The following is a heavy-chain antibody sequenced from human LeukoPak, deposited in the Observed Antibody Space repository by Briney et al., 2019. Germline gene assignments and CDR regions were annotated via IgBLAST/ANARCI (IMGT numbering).Heavy chain of an antibody. D-gene: IGHD5-18*01. V-gene: IGHV7-4-1*02. CDR3: ASQFHISEYSYGYDAFDI. Sequence: ASVKVSCKASGYTFTTYAMNWVRQAPGQGLEWMGWINTNTGNPTYAQGFTGRFVFSLDTSVSTAYLQISSLKAEDTAVYYCASQFHISEYSYGYDAFDIWGQGTMVTVSS. CDR1: GYTFTTYA. J-gene: IGHJ3*02. CDR2: INTNTGNP.